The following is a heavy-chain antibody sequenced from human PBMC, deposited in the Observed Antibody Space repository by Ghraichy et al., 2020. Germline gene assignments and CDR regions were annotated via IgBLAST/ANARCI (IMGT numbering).Heavy chain of an antibody. CDR2: IYYSGST. Sequence: SETLSLTCTVSGGSISSSSYYWGWIRQPPGKGLEWIGSIYYSGSTYYNPSLKSRVTISVDTSKNQFSLKLSSVTAADTAVYYCARTPDIVVVPAASLFDYWGQGTLVTVSS. CDR1: GGSISSSSYY. D-gene: IGHD2-2*01. CDR3: ARTPDIVVVPAASLFDY. J-gene: IGHJ4*02. V-gene: IGHV4-39*01.